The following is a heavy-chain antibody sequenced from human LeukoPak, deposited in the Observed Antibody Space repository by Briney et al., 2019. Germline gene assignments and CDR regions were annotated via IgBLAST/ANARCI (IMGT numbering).Heavy chain of an antibody. J-gene: IGHJ4*02. CDR3: ARSIDDTSGYYFGPEY. CDR2: INPSGGTI. Sequence: ASVNVSCTASGYSFTSYYMHWVRQAPGQGLEWMGIINPSGGTINYAQKFQGRVSMTRDTSTSTVYMELSSLRSEDTAVYYCARSIDDTSGYYFGPEYWGQGTLVSVSS. CDR1: GYSFTSYY. V-gene: IGHV1-46*01. D-gene: IGHD3-22*01.